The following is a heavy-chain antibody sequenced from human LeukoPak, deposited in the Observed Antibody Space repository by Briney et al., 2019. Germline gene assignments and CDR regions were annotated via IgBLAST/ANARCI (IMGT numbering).Heavy chain of an antibody. J-gene: IGHJ5*02. CDR1: GGTFSSYA. V-gene: IGHV1-69*13. CDR2: IIPIFGTA. D-gene: IGHD5-18*01. CDR3: ARALPHRRLMDTTMEQHWFDP. Sequence: ASVKVSCKASGGTFSSYAISWVRQAPGQGLEWMGGIIPIFGTANYAQKFQGRVTITADESTRTAYMELSSLRSEDTAVYYCARALPHRRLMDTTMEQHWFDPWGQGTLVTVSS.